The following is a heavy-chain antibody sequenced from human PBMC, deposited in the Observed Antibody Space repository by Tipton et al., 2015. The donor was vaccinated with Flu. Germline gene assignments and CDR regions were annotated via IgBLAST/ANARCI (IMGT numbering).Heavy chain of an antibody. V-gene: IGHV4-38-2*02. J-gene: IGHJ4*02. CDR3: AREREFSYGYGFDY. D-gene: IGHD5-18*01. CDR2: IHTSGST. CDR1: DYSISSGYY. Sequence: TLSLTCTVSDYSISSGYYWGWIRQPPGKGLEWIGRIHTSGSTSYNPSFKSRVTISVDTSKNQFSLRLSSVTAADTAVYYCAREREFSYGYGFDYWGQGTLVTVSS.